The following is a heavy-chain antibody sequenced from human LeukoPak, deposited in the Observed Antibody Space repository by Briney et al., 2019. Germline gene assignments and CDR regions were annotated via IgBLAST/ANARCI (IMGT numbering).Heavy chain of an antibody. CDR1: GYTFTGYY. D-gene: IGHD6-19*01. CDR3: ARGLAVAEYWYFDL. J-gene: IGHJ2*01. CDR2: ISAYNGNT. V-gene: IGHV1-18*04. Sequence: GSSVKVSCKASGYTFTGYYMNWVRQAPGQGLEWMGWISAYNGNTNYAQKLQGRVTMTTDTSTSTAYMELRSLRSDDTAVYYCARGLAVAEYWYFDLWGRGTLVTVSS.